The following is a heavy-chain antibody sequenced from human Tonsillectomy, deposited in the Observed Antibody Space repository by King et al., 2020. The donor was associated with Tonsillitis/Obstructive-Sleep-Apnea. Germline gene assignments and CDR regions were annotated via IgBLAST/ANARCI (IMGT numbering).Heavy chain of an antibody. CDR1: GFTFSTYS. CDR2: ISTSSDYI. CDR3: ARDSDDAFDI. Sequence: VQLVESGGGLVKPGGSLRLSCAASGFTFSTYSMNWVRQAPGKGLEWVSSISTSSDYIYYGDSVKGRFTISRDNAKNSLYLQVNSLRAEDTAVYYCARDSDDAFDIWGQGIMVTVSS. J-gene: IGHJ3*02. V-gene: IGHV3-21*01.